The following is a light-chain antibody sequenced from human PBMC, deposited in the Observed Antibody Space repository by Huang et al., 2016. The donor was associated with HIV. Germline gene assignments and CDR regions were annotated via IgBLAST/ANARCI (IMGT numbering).Light chain of an antibody. CDR3: QQRTNGSWT. CDR1: QSVANY. J-gene: IGKJ1*01. CDR2: DAF. V-gene: IGKV3-11*01. Sequence: EIVLSQFPATLSLSPGERATLSCRASQSVANYLAWYQQKPGQAPGLLIYDAFNRATCIPARFSGSGSGTDFTLTIGSLEPEDFAVYYCQQRTNGSWTFGQGTKVEIK.